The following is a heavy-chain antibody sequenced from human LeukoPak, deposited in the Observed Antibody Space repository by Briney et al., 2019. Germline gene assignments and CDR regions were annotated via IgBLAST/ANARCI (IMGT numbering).Heavy chain of an antibody. CDR3: ARMKRLYDSSGYPYASDI. V-gene: IGHV1-2*02. CDR1: GYTFTGYY. D-gene: IGHD3-22*01. J-gene: IGHJ3*02. Sequence: ASVKVSCKASGYTFTGYYMHWVRQAPGQGLEWMGWINPNSGGTNYAQKFQGRVTMTRDTSISTAYMELSRLRSDDTAVCYCARMKRLYDSSGYPYASDIWGQGTMVTVSS. CDR2: INPNSGGT.